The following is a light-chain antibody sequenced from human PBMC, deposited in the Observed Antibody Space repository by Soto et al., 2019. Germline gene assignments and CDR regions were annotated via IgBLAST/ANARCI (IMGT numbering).Light chain of an antibody. J-gene: IGKJ1*01. Sequence: EIVLTQSPGTLSLSPGERATLSCRASQSVSSSYLAWYQQKPGQAPRLLIYGASSRATGIPDRFSGSGSGEDITLTISRLEPEDFAVYYCQQYGRSPSTFGQGTNLEIK. CDR1: QSVSSSY. V-gene: IGKV3-20*01. CDR2: GAS. CDR3: QQYGRSPST.